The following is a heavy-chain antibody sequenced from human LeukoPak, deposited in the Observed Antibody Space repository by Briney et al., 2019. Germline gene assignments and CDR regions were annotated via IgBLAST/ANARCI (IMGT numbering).Heavy chain of an antibody. CDR3: AREEGPYFDC. Sequence: GGSLRLSCAASGFTFHDHGMSWVRQAPGKGLEWVSALNWNGDNTGYAASVKGRFTISRDNAKKSLYLQLNSLTAADTAYYYCAREEGPYFDCWGQGTLVTVSS. CDR1: GFTFHDHG. J-gene: IGHJ4*02. V-gene: IGHV3-20*04. CDR2: LNWNGDNT.